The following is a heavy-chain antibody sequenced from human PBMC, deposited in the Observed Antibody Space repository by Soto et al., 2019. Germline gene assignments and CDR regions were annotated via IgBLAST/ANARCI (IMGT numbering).Heavy chain of an antibody. D-gene: IGHD6-19*01. CDR1: GFTFSDYY. CDR2: ISSSGSTI. Sequence: GGSLRLSCAASGFTFSDYYMSWIRQAPGKGLEWVSYISSSGSTIYYADAVKGRFTISRDNAKNSLYLQMNSLSAEDTAVYYCARWIYSSGWYGVCYWGQGTLVTVSS. J-gene: IGHJ4*02. V-gene: IGHV3-11*01. CDR3: ARWIYSSGWYGVCY.